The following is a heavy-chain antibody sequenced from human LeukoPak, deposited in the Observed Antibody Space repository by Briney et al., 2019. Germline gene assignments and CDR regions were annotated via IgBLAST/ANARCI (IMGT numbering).Heavy chain of an antibody. CDR1: GGSISSSSYY. Sequence: SETLSLTCTVSGGSISSSSYYWGWIRQPPGKGLEWIGSIYYSGSTYYNPSLKSRVTISVDTSKNQFSLKLSSVTAADTAVYYCARAGYYGSGSYSPDAFDIWGQGTMVTVSS. J-gene: IGHJ3*02. CDR3: ARAGYYGSGSYSPDAFDI. D-gene: IGHD3-10*01. CDR2: IYYSGST. V-gene: IGHV4-39*07.